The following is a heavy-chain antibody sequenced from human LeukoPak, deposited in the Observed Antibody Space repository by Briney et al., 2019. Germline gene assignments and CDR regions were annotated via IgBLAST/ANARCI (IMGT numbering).Heavy chain of an antibody. V-gene: IGHV4-4*07. CDR1: GGSISSYY. CDR2: IYTGGST. CDR3: ARDKRGGSPYYFDS. J-gene: IGHJ4*02. Sequence: PSETLSLTCTVSGGSISSYYWSWIRQAAGKGVEWIGRIYTGGSTNYNPSLKSRVTISVDTSKNQFSLKLSSVTAADTAVYYCARDKRGGSPYYFDSWGQGTLVTVSS. D-gene: IGHD2-15*01.